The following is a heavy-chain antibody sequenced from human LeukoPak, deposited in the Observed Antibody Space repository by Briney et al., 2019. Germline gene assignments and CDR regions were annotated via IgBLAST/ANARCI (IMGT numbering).Heavy chain of an antibody. CDR2: LYSGGST. Sequence: PGGSLRLSCAASGFTVRSNYMSWVRQAPGKGLEWVSVLYSGGSTYYADSVKGRFTISRDNSKNTLYLQMNSLRPEDTAVYFCAKSATKYNDDIESWGQGTLVTVSS. J-gene: IGHJ4*02. D-gene: IGHD5/OR15-5a*01. CDR3: AKSATKYNDDIES. CDR1: GFTVRSNY. V-gene: IGHV3-66*01.